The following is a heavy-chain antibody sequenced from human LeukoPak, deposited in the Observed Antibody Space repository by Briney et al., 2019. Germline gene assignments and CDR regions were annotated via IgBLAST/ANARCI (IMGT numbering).Heavy chain of an antibody. J-gene: IGHJ6*03. CDR2: INHSGST. Sequence: SETLSLTCTVSGGSISSGSYYWSWIRQPPGKGLEWIGEINHSGSTNYNPSLKSRVTISVDTSKNQFSLKLSSVTAADTAVYYCARLSASVKYCSSTSCQPYYYYYYMDVWGKGTTVTISS. D-gene: IGHD2-2*01. CDR1: GGSISSGSYY. V-gene: IGHV4-39*07. CDR3: ARLSASVKYCSSTSCQPYYYYYYMDV.